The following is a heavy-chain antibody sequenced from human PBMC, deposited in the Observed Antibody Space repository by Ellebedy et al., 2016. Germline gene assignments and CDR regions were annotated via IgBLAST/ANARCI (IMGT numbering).Heavy chain of an antibody. J-gene: IGHJ4*02. Sequence: GESLKISXAASGFAFSSYWMTWVRQAPGKGLEWVANIKNDGSEKNYVDSVKGRFTISRDNAKNSLSLQMNSLRAEDTAVYFCVRASAWSNFDYWGQGTLVTVSS. CDR1: GFAFSSYW. CDR3: VRASAWSNFDY. V-gene: IGHV3-7*01. D-gene: IGHD2-8*02. CDR2: IKNDGSEK.